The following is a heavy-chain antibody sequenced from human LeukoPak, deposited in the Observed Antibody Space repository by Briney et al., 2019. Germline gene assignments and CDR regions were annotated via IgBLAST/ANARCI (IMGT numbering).Heavy chain of an antibody. Sequence: KSGGSLRLSCAASGFTFSDYYMSWLRQAPGKGLEWVSYISSGGSTIYYADSVKGRFTISRDNAKKSLFLQMSSLRAEDTAVYYCASASTYTYGRTGHFDYWGQGTLVNVSS. CDR2: ISSGGSTI. J-gene: IGHJ4*02. CDR3: ASASTYTYGRTGHFDY. D-gene: IGHD5-18*01. V-gene: IGHV3-11*01. CDR1: GFTFSDYY.